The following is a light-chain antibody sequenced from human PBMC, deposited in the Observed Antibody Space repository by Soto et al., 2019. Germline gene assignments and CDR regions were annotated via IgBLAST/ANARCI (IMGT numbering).Light chain of an antibody. V-gene: IGLV2-14*01. CDR3: AAWDDSLNGWV. J-gene: IGLJ3*02. Sequence: QSALTQPASVSGSPGQSITISCTGSISAVGGYYYVSWYQQHPGKAPKLMIYEVNNRPSGVSSRFSGSKSGNTASLTISGLQAEDEADYYCAAWDDSLNGWVFGGGTKLTVL. CDR1: ISAVGGYYY. CDR2: EVN.